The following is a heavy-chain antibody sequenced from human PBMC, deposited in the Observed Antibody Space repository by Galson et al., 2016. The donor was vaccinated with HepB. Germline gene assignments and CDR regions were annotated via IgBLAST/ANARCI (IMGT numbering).Heavy chain of an antibody. Sequence: SLRLSCAASGFIFSNYAMSWVRQAPGKGLEWVSAISDSAGSTYFADSVKGRFTISRDNSKNTLYLQMSSLRVEDTAVYYCAKGTTLQVHFGYFDHWGQGTLVTVSS. CDR3: AKGTTLQVHFGYFDH. CDR2: ISDSAGST. J-gene: IGHJ4*02. CDR1: GFIFSNYA. V-gene: IGHV3-23*01. D-gene: IGHD1/OR15-1a*01.